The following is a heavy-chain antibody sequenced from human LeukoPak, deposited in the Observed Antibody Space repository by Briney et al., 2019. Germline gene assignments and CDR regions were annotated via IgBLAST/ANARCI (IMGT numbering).Heavy chain of an antibody. Sequence: GGSLRLSCAASGFPFSSYWMSWVRQTLGKGLEWVANIKEDGSEKYYVDSVKGRFTISRDNAKNSLYLQMNSLRAEDTALYYCARGPPYDSSGYPYYFDYWGQGTLVTVSS. CDR1: GFPFSSYW. CDR3: ARGPPYDSSGYPYYFDY. V-gene: IGHV3-7*05. J-gene: IGHJ4*02. D-gene: IGHD3-22*01. CDR2: IKEDGSEK.